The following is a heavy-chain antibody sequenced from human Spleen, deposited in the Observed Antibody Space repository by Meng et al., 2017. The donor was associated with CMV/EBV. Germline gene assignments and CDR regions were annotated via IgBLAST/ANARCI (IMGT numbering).Heavy chain of an antibody. CDR3: ARDALANWGSDRVWVY. CDR2: IKQDGSEK. J-gene: IGHJ4*02. V-gene: IGHV3-7*01. D-gene: IGHD7-27*01. CDR1: GFTFSSYW. Sequence: GESLKISCAASGFTFSSYWMSWVRQAPGKGLEWVANIKQDGSEKYYVDSVKGRFTISRDNAKNSLYLQMNSLRAEDTAVYYCARDALANWGSDRVWVYWGQGTLVTVSS.